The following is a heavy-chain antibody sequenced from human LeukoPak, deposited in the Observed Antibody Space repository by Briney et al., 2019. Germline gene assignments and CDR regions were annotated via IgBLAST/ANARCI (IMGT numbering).Heavy chain of an antibody. V-gene: IGHV5-51*01. CDR2: IYPGDSDT. J-gene: IGHJ5*02. CDR1: GYSFTSYW. CDR3: ARSIAVAGGANWFDP. Sequence: GESLKISCKASGYSFTSYWIGWVRQMPGKGLEWMGIIYPGDSDTRYSPSFQGQVTISADKSISTAYLQWSSLKASDTAMYYCARSIAVAGGANWFDPWGQGTLVTVSS. D-gene: IGHD6-19*01.